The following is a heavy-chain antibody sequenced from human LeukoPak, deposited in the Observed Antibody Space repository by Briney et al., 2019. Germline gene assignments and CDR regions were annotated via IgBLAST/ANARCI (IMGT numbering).Heavy chain of an antibody. J-gene: IGHJ4*02. CDR2: IYWSGRT. CDR3: ARGWLEQLFDS. D-gene: IGHD5-24*01. CDR1: GGSIRSYY. Sequence: PSETLSLTCTVSGGSIRSYYWSWIRQPPGKGLEWIGYIYWSGRTHYNPSLKSRVTISVDTSKNEFSLKLNSVTAADTAVYYCARGWLEQLFDSWGQGTLVTVSS. V-gene: IGHV4-59*01.